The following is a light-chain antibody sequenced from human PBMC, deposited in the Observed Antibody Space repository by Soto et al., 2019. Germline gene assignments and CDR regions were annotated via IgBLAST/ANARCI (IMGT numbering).Light chain of an antibody. CDR2: GAS. V-gene: IGKV3-20*01. CDR3: QQYGSSPPTT. J-gene: IGKJ2*01. CDR1: QRCSSSS. Sequence: IGLTQSPGTLSLYPGERATLSGSASQRCSSSSLAWDQQKPGQAPGLLIFGASSRATGIPDRCSGSGSGTDFSLTISRLEPEDCAVYYCQQYGSSPPTTLVQGTKPEIK.